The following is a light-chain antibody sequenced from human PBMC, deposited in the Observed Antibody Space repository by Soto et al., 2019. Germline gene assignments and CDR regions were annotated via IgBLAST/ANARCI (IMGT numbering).Light chain of an antibody. CDR1: QSISSY. Sequence: DIQMTQSPSSLSASVGDRVTITCRASQSISSYLNWYQQKPGKAPKLLIYAASSLQSGVPSRFSGSGSGTDFTLTISSLQPEDFATYYCQRLNSPTFGGGTKVDIK. CDR3: QRLNSPT. CDR2: AAS. J-gene: IGKJ4*01. V-gene: IGKV1-39*01.